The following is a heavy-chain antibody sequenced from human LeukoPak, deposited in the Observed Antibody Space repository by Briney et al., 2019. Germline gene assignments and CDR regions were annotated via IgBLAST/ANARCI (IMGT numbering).Heavy chain of an antibody. CDR3: AGGRGITMVRGVIGTLGGMDV. V-gene: IGHV3-30*03. J-gene: IGHJ6*02. Sequence: GGSLRLSCAASGFTFSGYGMHWVRQAPGKGLEWVAVISYDGSNKYYADSVKGRFTISRDNSKNTLYLQMNSLRAEDTAVYYCAGGRGITMVRGVIGTLGGMDVWGQGTTVTVSS. CDR2: ISYDGSNK. D-gene: IGHD3-10*01. CDR1: GFTFSGYG.